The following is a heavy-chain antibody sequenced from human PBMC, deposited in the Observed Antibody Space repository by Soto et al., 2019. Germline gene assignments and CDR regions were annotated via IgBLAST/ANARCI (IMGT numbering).Heavy chain of an antibody. CDR1: GGSISSGGYY. Sequence: QVQLQESGPGLVQPSQTLSLTCTVSGGSISSGGYYWSWIRQHPGTGLEWIGHTSYSESTYYNTYLKSRFTRSVDPSRYQSSLIGHSVTAAETAVYYCAGGVLHWGQGTLVTVSS. J-gene: IGHJ4*02. CDR2: TSYSEST. V-gene: IGHV4-31*03. CDR3: AGGVLH.